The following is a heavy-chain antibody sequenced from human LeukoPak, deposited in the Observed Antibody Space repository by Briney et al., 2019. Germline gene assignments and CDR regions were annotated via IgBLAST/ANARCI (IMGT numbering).Heavy chain of an antibody. CDR3: ATDRGWRTSGYYLYYFEY. V-gene: IGHV3-7*01. CDR2: IKHDGSEK. D-gene: IGHD3-3*01. J-gene: IGHJ4*02. Sequence: PGGSLRLSCAASGFIFTNYFMSWVRQAPGKGREWVASIKHDGSEKYYVDSVRGRFTISRDNTKNSLYLQMSSLRAEDTAVYYCATDRGWRTSGYYLYYFEYWGQGTLVTFSS. CDR1: GFIFTNYF.